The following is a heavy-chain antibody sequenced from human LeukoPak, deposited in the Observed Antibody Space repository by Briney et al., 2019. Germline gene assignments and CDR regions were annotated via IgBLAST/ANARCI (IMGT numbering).Heavy chain of an antibody. CDR1: GGSISSSSYY. J-gene: IGHJ3*02. D-gene: IGHD3-9*01. CDR3: ARQGYDILTGYIDALDI. Sequence: LETLSLTCTVSGGSISSSSYYWGWIRQPPGKGLEWIGSIYYSGSTYYNPSLKSRVTISVDTSKNQFSLKLRSVTAADTAIYYCARQGYDILTGYIDALDIWGQGTMVTVSS. V-gene: IGHV4-39*01. CDR2: IYYSGST.